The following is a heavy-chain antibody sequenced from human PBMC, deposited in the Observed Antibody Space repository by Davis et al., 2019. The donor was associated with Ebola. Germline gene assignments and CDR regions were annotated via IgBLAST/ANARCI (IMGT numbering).Heavy chain of an antibody. CDR1: GGSISSSSYY. CDR3: AEAALDFWSGYVEFDP. V-gene: IGHV4-39*01. J-gene: IGHJ5*02. CDR2: IYYSGST. Sequence: SETLSLTCTVSGGSISSSSYYWGWIRQPPGKGLEWIGSIYYSGSTYYNPSLKSRVTISVDTSKNQFSLKLGSVTAADTAVYYCAEAALDFWSGYVEFDPWGQGTLVTVSS. D-gene: IGHD3-3*01.